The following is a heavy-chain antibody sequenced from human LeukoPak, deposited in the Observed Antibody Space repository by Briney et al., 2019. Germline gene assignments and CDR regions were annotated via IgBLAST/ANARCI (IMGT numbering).Heavy chain of an antibody. V-gene: IGHV4-59*01. CDR2: TSDSGGHT. CDR3: ARWHSHGRYFDY. J-gene: IGHJ4*02. CDR1: GGSISGYY. D-gene: IGHD2-21*01. Sequence: SETLSLTCTVSGGSISGYYWNWIRQPPGKGLEWIGYTSDSGGHTDYKPSLKSRVTISVDTSKNQFSLKLTSATAADTAAYYCARWHSHGRYFDYWGQGALVTVSS.